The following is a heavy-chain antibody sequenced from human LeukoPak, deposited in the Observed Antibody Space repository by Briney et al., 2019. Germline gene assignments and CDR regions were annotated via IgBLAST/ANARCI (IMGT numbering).Heavy chain of an antibody. V-gene: IGHV4-39*07. D-gene: IGHD5-24*01. CDR1: GGSFTSCSFC. Sequence: SETLSLTCTVSGGSFTSCSFCWGWIRQPPGKGLEWIGSICCGGTTYYNPSLKSRVTISMDTSKNQFSLKLSSVTAADTAVYYCARGRGRWLIAASDAFDIWGQGTMVTVSS. J-gene: IGHJ3*02. CDR2: ICCGGTT. CDR3: ARGRGRWLIAASDAFDI.